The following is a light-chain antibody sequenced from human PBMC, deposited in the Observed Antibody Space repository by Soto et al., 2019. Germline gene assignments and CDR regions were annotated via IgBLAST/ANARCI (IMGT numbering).Light chain of an antibody. CDR2: DVA. V-gene: IGLV2-11*01. CDR3: SSYTSSSTL. Sequence: QSALTQPRSVSGSPGQSVTVSCTGSSSDVGGYNYVSWYQQHPGKAPKLLISDVANRASGVPDRFSGSKSGNTASLTISGLQPDDEADYYCSSYTSSSTLFGGGTKLTVL. J-gene: IGLJ2*01. CDR1: SSDVGGYNY.